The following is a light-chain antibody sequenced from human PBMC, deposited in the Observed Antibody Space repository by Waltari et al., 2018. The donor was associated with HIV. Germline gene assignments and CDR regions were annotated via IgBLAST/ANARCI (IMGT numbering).Light chain of an antibody. V-gene: IGKV3-20*01. J-gene: IGKJ1*01. CDR2: GAS. CDR3: QQCVTSPWT. CDR1: QSVSANF. Sequence: EIVLTQSPGTLSLSPGDRATLSCRASQSVSANFLAWYQQRPGQAPRLLVHGASRRATDVPYRVSSRTFGTDFILTISRLEPEDFAVYYCQQCVTSPWTFGQGTTV.